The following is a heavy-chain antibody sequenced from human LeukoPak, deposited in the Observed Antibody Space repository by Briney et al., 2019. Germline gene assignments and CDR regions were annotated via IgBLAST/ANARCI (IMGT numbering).Heavy chain of an antibody. Sequence: GGSLRLSCAASGFTFINYWMSWVRQAPGKGLEWVANMKQDGSVKYYVDSMKGRFTISRDNAKNSLYLQMNSLRTEDTALYYCAHTVTPRYFQFWGQGTLVTVSS. CDR1: GFTFINYW. J-gene: IGHJ1*01. CDR2: MKQDGSVK. D-gene: IGHD4-17*01. V-gene: IGHV3-7*01. CDR3: AHTVTPRYFQF.